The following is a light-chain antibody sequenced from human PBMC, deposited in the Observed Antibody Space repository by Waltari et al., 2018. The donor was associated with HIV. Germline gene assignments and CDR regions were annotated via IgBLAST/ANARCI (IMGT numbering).Light chain of an antibody. CDR3: QQYGTSPRT. CDR1: QSVDNNY. J-gene: IGKJ2*01. V-gene: IGKV3-20*01. CDR2: GAS. Sequence: EIVFTQSPGTLSLSPGERATLACRASQSVDNNYLAWYQHRPGQAPRLLIFGASSRATGIADRFSASGSGTDFTLTISSLDPSDYAMYYCQQYGTSPRTFGQGTRVEIK.